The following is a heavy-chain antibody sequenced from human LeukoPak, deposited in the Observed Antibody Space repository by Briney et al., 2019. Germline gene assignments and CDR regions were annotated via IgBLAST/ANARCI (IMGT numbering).Heavy chain of an antibody. CDR1: GFTFSSYA. V-gene: IGHV3-30-3*01. J-gene: IGHJ4*02. D-gene: IGHD3-10*01. Sequence: GGSLRLSCAASGFTFSSYAMHWVRQAAGRGLEWVAVISYDGSNKYYADSVKGRFTISRDNSKNTLYLQMNSLRAEDTAVYYCARGSWRLVRGAASFESWGQGTLVTVSS. CDR3: ARGSWRLVRGAASFES. CDR2: ISYDGSNK.